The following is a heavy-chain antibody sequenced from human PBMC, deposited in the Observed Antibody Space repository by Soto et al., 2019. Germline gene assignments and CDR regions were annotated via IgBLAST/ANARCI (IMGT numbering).Heavy chain of an antibody. Sequence: QVQLVQSGAEVKKPGASVKVSCKASGYTFISYGISWVRQAPGQGLEWMGWINAFNGNTNYAQKLQGRVTLTRDTSARTASMELRSLSSGDTAVYYCASDPVAGTYFDYWGQGTLVTVSS. D-gene: IGHD6-19*01. V-gene: IGHV1-18*01. CDR2: INAFNGNT. CDR1: GYTFISYG. J-gene: IGHJ4*02. CDR3: ASDPVAGTYFDY.